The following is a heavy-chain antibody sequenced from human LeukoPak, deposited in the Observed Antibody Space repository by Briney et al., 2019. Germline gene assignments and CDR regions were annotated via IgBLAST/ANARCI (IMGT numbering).Heavy chain of an antibody. Sequence: PSETLSLTCTVSGGSISSYYWSWIRQPPGKGLEWIGYIYYSGSTNYNPSLKSRVTISVDTSKNQFSLKLSSVTAADTAMYYCARLSPVGALHYFDYWGQGTLVTVSS. CDR2: IYYSGST. CDR1: GGSISSYY. V-gene: IGHV4-59*08. J-gene: IGHJ4*02. CDR3: ARLSPVGALHYFDY. D-gene: IGHD1-26*01.